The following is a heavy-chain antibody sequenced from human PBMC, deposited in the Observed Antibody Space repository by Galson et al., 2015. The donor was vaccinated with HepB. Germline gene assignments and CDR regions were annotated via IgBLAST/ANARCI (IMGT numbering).Heavy chain of an antibody. D-gene: IGHD4-11*01. CDR1: GFTFSSYS. CDR3: ASPSEPDSNYFWVI. J-gene: IGHJ4*02. Sequence: SLRLSCAASGFTFSSYSMNWVRQAPGKGLEWVSSISSSSSYIYYADSVKGRFTISRDNAKNSLYLQMNSLRAEDTAVYYCASPSEPDSNYFWVIWGQGTLVTVSS. CDR2: ISSSSSYI. V-gene: IGHV3-21*01.